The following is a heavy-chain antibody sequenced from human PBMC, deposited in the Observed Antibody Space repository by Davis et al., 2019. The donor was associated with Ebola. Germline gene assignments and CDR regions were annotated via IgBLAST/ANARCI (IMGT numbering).Heavy chain of an antibody. D-gene: IGHD3-16*01. CDR2: NYLSGST. J-gene: IGHJ5*02. Sequence: SGTLSLTCTASGCSISSYYSSSLLPPPGKGIEGIGYNYLSGSTNYNPSLKSRVTISVDTSKNQFSLKLSSVTAADTAVYYCARLGTFRFDPWGQGTLVTVSS. CDR1: GCSISSYY. CDR3: ARLGTFRFDP. V-gene: IGHV4-59*08.